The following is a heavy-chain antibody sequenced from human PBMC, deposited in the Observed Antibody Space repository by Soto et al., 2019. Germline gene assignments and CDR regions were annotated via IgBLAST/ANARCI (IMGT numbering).Heavy chain of an antibody. Sequence: QVKLVQSGAEVKKPGASVKVSCKASGYTFTRSGISWARQAPGQGPEWMGWISRYNCDTNYAQTFQGRVTMTTDTSTSTAYMELTSLRSDDTAVYYCAREGVTPYFYSGMDIWGQGTPVTVSS. J-gene: IGHJ6*02. D-gene: IGHD2-21*02. CDR2: ISRYNCDT. V-gene: IGHV1-18*01. CDR3: AREGVTPYFYSGMDI. CDR1: GYTFTRSG.